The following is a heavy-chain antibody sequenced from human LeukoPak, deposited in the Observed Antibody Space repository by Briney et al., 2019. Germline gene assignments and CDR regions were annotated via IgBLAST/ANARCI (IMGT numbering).Heavy chain of an antibody. CDR1: GFTFSSYW. CDR3: ARGRWEAARPGWFDP. CDR2: INSDGSST. V-gene: IGHV3-74*01. J-gene: IGHJ5*02. Sequence: GGSLRLSCAASGFTFSSYWMHWVRQAPGKGLVWVSRINSDGSSTSYADSVKGRFTISRDNAKNTLYLQMNSLRAEDTAVYYCARGRWEAARPGWFDPWGQETLVTVSS. D-gene: IGHD6-6*01.